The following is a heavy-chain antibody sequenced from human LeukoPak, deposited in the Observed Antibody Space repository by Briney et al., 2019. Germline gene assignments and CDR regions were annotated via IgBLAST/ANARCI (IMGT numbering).Heavy chain of an antibody. CDR3: SRIKYGGNSGYHFDY. J-gene: IGHJ4*02. CDR2: IGDSGSGG. CDR1: GFNFNYFA. D-gene: IGHD4-23*01. Sequence: AGGSLRLSCSASGFNFNYFAMSWIRQAPGKRLEWVSTIGDSGSGGSYADPVRGRFTISRDNSKNMVYLQMHSLRVDDSAVYYCSRIKYGGNSGYHFDYWGQGTLVTVSS. V-gene: IGHV3-23*01.